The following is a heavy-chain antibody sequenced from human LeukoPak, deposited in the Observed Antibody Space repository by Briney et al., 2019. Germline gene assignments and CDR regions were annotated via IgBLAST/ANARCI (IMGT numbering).Heavy chain of an antibody. D-gene: IGHD1-26*01. J-gene: IGHJ3*01. CDR2: INTNTGNP. Sequence: ASVKVSCKASGYTFTGYYMHWVRQAPGHGLEWMGWINTNTGNPTYAPGFTGRFVFSLDTSVDTAYLQINSLKAEDTAIYYCATGRVVGATTAFGLWGQGTKVTVSS. CDR1: GYTFTGYY. V-gene: IGHV7-4-1*02. CDR3: ATGRVVGATTAFGL.